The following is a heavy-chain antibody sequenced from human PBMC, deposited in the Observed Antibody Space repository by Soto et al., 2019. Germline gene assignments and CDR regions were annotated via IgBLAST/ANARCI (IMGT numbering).Heavy chain of an antibody. CDR2: ISASGGAT. J-gene: IGHJ4*02. V-gene: IGHV3-23*01. CDR3: AKDVEGGSLFRGAFDY. CDR1: RFTFTSYA. D-gene: IGHD1-26*01. Sequence: PGGSLRLSCVASRFTFTSYAMSWVRQAPGKGLEWVAAISASGGATIHADSVKGRLTISRDNSKNTLYRQMNSLRAEETAVYYCAKDVEGGSLFRGAFDYWGQGTQVTVSS.